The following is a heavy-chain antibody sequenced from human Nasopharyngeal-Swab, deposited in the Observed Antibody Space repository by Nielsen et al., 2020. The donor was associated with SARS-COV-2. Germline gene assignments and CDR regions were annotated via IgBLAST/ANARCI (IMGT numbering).Heavy chain of an antibody. CDR2: IYYSGST. D-gene: IGHD5-24*01. Sequence: RQAPGKGLEWIGYIYYSGSTNYNPSPKSRVTISVDTSKNRFSLKLSSVTAADTAVYYCAGGRDGYTNYYYYYGMDVWGQGTTVTVSS. CDR3: AGGRDGYTNYYYYYGMDV. J-gene: IGHJ6*02. V-gene: IGHV4-59*01.